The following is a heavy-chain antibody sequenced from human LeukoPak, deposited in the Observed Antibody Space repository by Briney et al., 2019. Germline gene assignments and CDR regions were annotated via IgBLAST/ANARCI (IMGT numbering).Heavy chain of an antibody. CDR1: GFTFSSYS. CDR3: AREEFLSGYYYMDV. V-gene: IGHV3-48*02. D-gene: IGHD3-3*01. J-gene: IGHJ6*03. Sequence: GGSLRLSCAASGFTFSSYSMNWVRQAPGKGLEWVSYISSDSSTIYYADSVKGRFTISRDNAKNSLYLQMNSLRDEDTAMYYCAREEFLSGYYYMDVWGKGTTVTVPS. CDR2: ISSDSSTI.